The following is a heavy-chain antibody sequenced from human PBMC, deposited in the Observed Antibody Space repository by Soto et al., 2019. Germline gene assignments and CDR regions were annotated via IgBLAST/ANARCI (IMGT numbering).Heavy chain of an antibody. CDR3: AQLGLMTFSHKHYFNH. J-gene: IGHJ4*02. D-gene: IGHD3-16*01. CDR1: GFSFDNYG. V-gene: IGHV3-23*01. Sequence: EVQLLESGGDLVQPGGSLRLSCVGSGFSFDNYGMSWVRQAPGKGLEWVSAIKSGGSSTYYSASVKDRFTISQDNSKNTLYLQLNSLRAEDTAVYYCAQLGLMTFSHKHYFNHWGRGTLVTVSS. CDR2: IKSGGSST.